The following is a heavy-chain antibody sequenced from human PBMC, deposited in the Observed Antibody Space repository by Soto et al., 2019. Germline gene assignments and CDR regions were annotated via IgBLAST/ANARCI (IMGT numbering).Heavy chain of an antibody. CDR2: INHSGST. Sequence: PSETLSLTCAVYGGSFSGYYWSWIRQPPGKGLEWIGEINHSGSTNYNPSLKSRVTISVDTSKNQFSLKLSSVTAADTAVYYCARAAKYDILTGYHTPFDYSGQGTLVTVSS. J-gene: IGHJ4*02. D-gene: IGHD3-9*01. V-gene: IGHV4-34*01. CDR3: ARAAKYDILTGYHTPFDY. CDR1: GGSFSGYY.